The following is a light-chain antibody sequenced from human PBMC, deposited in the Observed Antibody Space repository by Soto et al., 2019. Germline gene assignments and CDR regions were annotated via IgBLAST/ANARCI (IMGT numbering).Light chain of an antibody. CDR2: LEGSGSY. V-gene: IGLV4-60*02. J-gene: IGLJ3*02. CDR3: ETWDSNTHTV. Sequence: QLVLTQSSAASASLGSSVKLTCTLSSGHRSYIIAWHQQQPGKAPRYLMKLEGSGSYNKGSGVPDRFSGSSSGADRYLTISNLQFEDEDDYYCETWDSNTHTVFGGGTKLTVL. CDR1: SGHRSYI.